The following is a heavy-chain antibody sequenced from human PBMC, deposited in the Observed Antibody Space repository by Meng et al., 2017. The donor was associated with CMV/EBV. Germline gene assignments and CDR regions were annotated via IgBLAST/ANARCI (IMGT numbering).Heavy chain of an antibody. Sequence: QVQLPGSRPGLVKPSQTLSLTCTVSGGSISSGDYYWSWIRQPPGKGLEWIGYIYYSGSTYYNPSLKSRVTISVDTSKNQFSLKLSSVTAADTAVYYCARVTSRVAGAFDYWGQGTLVTVSS. CDR3: ARVTSRVAGAFDY. D-gene: IGHD1-14*01. CDR2: IYYSGST. J-gene: IGHJ4*02. V-gene: IGHV4-30-4*08. CDR1: GGSISSGDYY.